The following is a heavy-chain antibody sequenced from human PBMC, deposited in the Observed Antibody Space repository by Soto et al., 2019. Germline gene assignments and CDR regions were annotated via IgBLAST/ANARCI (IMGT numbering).Heavy chain of an antibody. CDR3: ARVSPYYDFWSGYPGAVDV. D-gene: IGHD3-3*01. V-gene: IGHV4-31*03. CDR1: VASIGGVGYS. J-gene: IGHJ6*04. Sequence: TRSPTGTVSVASIGGVGYSWGGFRQHPGKGLEWIGYIYYSGSTCYNPSLKSRVTISVDTSKNQFSLKLSSVTAADTAVYYCARVSPYYDFWSGYPGAVDVWGKGTTVTVSS. CDR2: IYYSGST.